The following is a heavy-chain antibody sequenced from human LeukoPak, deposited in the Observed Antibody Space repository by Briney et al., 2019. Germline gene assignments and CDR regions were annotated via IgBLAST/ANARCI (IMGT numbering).Heavy chain of an antibody. Sequence: GASVKVSCKVSGYTLTELSMHWVRQAPGKGLEWMGGFDPEDGETTYAQKFQGRVTMTEDTSTDTAYMELSSLRSEDTAVYYCATAGYYDYVWGSLDYWGQGTLVTVSS. V-gene: IGHV1-24*01. CDR3: ATAGYYDYVWGSLDY. CDR2: FDPEDGET. D-gene: IGHD3-16*01. J-gene: IGHJ4*02. CDR1: GYTLTELS.